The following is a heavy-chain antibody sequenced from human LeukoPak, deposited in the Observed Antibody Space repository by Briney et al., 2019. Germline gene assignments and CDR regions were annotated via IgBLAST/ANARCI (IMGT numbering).Heavy chain of an antibody. CDR3: ARGKVEMATISGLGY. J-gene: IGHJ4*02. CDR2: IIPIFGTA. V-gene: IGHV1-69*13. CDR1: GYTFTSYD. D-gene: IGHD5-24*01. Sequence: ASVKVSCKASGYTFTSYDINWVRQATGQGLEWMGGIIPIFGTANYAQKFQGRVTITADESTSTAYMELSSLRSEDTAVYYCARGKVEMATISGLGYWGQGTLVTVSS.